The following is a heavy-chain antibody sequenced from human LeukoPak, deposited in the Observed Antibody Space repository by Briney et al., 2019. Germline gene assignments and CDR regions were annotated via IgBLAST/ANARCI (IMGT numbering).Heavy chain of an antibody. V-gene: IGHV4-39*07. CDR3: ARVPRRYRANDY. D-gene: IGHD1-14*01. CDR1: AGSISSNSYY. J-gene: IGHJ4*02. CDR2: IYYSGST. Sequence: SETLSLTCTVSAGSISSNSYYWGWIRQPPGKGLEWIGSIYYSGSTYYNPSLKSRVTISVDTSKNQFSLKLSSVTAADTAVYYCARVPRRYRANDYWGQGTLVTVSS.